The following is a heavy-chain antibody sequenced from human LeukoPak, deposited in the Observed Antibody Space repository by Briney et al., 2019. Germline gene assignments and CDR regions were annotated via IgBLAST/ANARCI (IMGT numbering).Heavy chain of an antibody. CDR2: IYYSGST. J-gene: IGHJ5*02. CDR3: ARGGSSGWIDWFDP. Sequence: PSETLSLTCTVSGGSISSYYWSWIRQPPGKGLEWIGYIYYSGSTNYNPSLKSRVTISVDTSKNQFSLKLSSVTAADTAVYYCARGGSSGWIDWFDPWGQGTPVTVSS. D-gene: IGHD6-25*01. CDR1: GGSISSYY. V-gene: IGHV4-59*01.